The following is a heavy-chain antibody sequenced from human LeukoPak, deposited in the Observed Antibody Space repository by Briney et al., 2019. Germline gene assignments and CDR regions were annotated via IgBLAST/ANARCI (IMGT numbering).Heavy chain of an antibody. CDR1: GGSISSSSYY. Sequence: SETLSLTCTVSGGSISSSSYYWGWIRQPPGKGLEWIGSIYYSGSTYYNPSLKSRVTISVDTSKNQFSLKLSSVTAADTAVYYCARETKTGYYYDSSGYSGSTTFAYWGQGTLVTVSS. CDR3: ARETKTGYYYDSSGYSGSTTFAY. D-gene: IGHD3-22*01. J-gene: IGHJ4*02. V-gene: IGHV4-39*07. CDR2: IYYSGST.